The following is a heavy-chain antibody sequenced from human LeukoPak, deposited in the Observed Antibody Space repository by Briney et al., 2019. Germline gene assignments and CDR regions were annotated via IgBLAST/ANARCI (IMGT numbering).Heavy chain of an antibody. J-gene: IGHJ4*02. Sequence: GGSLRLSCAASGFTFSSYAMSWVRQAPGKGLEWDSGISGSGGSTYYADSVKGRFTISRDNSKNTLYLQMNSLRAEDTAVYYCAKRWGDDTYYFAFWGQGNLVTVSS. D-gene: IGHD3-10*01. V-gene: IGHV3-23*01. CDR1: GFTFSSYA. CDR2: ISGSGGST. CDR3: AKRWGDDTYYFAF.